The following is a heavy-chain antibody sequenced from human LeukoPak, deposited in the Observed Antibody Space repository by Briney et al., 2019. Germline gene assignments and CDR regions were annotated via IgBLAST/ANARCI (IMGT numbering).Heavy chain of an antibody. CDR2: IYSGGST. CDR1: GFTFSSHG. J-gene: IGHJ4*02. CDR3: ARERVGFAYDSSGYYQGFDY. V-gene: IGHV3-66*01. Sequence: GGSLRLSCVASGFTFSSHGMNWVRQAPGKGLEWVSVIYSGGSTYYADSVKGRFTISRDNSKNTLYLQMNSLRAEDTAVYYCARERVGFAYDSSGYYQGFDYWGQGTLVTVSA. D-gene: IGHD3-22*01.